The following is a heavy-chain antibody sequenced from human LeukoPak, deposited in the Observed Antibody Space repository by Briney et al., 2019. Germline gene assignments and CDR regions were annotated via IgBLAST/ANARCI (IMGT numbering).Heavy chain of an antibody. J-gene: IGHJ4*02. CDR3: ARVKDSYYYGSGSHAPDY. CDR1: GFTFSSYW. V-gene: IGHV3-7*01. Sequence: GGSLRLFCAASGFTFSSYWMSWVRQAPGKGLEWVADIKQDGSEKYYVDSVKGQFTNSRDNAKNSLYLQMNSLRAEDTAVYYCARVKDSYYYGSGSHAPDYWGQGTLVTVSS. CDR2: IKQDGSEK. D-gene: IGHD3-10*01.